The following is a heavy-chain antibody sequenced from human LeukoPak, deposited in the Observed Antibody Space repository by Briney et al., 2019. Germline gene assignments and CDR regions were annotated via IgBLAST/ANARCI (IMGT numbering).Heavy chain of an antibody. CDR3: ARGYLITGYYYYMDV. CDR2: INTDGSST. V-gene: IGHV3-74*01. Sequence: RGSLRLSCAASGFTFSSYWMHWIRQAPGKGLVWVSRINTDGSSTSYADSVKGRFTISRDNAKNTLYLQMNSLRAEDTAVYYCARGYLITGYYYYMDVWGKGTTVTVSS. D-gene: IGHD5-24*01. CDR1: GFTFSSYW. J-gene: IGHJ6*03.